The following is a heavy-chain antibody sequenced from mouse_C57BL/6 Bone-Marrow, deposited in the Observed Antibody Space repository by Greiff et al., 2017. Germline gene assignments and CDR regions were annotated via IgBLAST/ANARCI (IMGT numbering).Heavy chain of an antibody. CDR2: ISNLAYSI. CDR1: GFTFSDYG. D-gene: IGHD1-1*01. Sequence: EVKLVESGGGLVQPGGSLKLSCAASGFTFSDYGMAWVRQAPRKGPEWVAFISNLAYSIYYADTVTGRFTISRENAKNTLYLEMSSLRSEDTAMYYCARQGITTVSYYAMDYWGQVTSVTVSS. V-gene: IGHV5-15*04. J-gene: IGHJ4*01. CDR3: ARQGITTVSYYAMDY.